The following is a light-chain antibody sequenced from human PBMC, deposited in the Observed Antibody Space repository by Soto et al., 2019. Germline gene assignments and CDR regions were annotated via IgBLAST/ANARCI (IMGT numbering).Light chain of an antibody. CDR1: QSVSST. V-gene: IGKV3D-15*01. CDR3: QQYDDWLRLT. Sequence: EIVLTQSPGTLSLSPWEIATLSCRAIQSVSSTSLAWYQQKPGQAPRLLIFGASSRATGIPARFSGSGSGTEFNLTISSLQSEDFAVYFCQQYDDWLRLTFGGGTKV. CDR2: GAS. J-gene: IGKJ4*01.